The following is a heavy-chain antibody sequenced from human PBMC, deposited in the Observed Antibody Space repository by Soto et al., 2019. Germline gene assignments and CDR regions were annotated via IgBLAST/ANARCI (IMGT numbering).Heavy chain of an antibody. V-gene: IGHV3-15*01. J-gene: IGHJ4*02. CDR2: IKSKTDGGTT. CDR1: GFTFSNAW. D-gene: IGHD1-26*01. CDR3: TTASSGSYYFDY. Sequence: GESLKLSCAASGFTFSNAWMSWVRQAPGKGLEWVGRIKSKTDGGTTDYAAPVKGRFTISRDDSKNTLYLQMNSLKTEDTAVYYCTTASSGSYYFDYWGQGTLVTVSS.